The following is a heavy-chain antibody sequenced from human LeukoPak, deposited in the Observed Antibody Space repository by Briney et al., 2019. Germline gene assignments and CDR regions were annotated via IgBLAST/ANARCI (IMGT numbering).Heavy chain of an antibody. CDR2: IGDRDGGT. D-gene: IGHD6-13*01. J-gene: IGHJ4*02. CDR1: GFIFSNYA. Sequence: GASLRLSCAASGFIFSNYAMSWVRQAPGKGLEWVSAIGDRDGGTYYADSVKGRFTISRDNSKNTLYLQMNSLRAEDTAVYYCAKSGLRQLVGPFDYWGQGTLVTVSS. V-gene: IGHV3-23*01. CDR3: AKSGLRQLVGPFDY.